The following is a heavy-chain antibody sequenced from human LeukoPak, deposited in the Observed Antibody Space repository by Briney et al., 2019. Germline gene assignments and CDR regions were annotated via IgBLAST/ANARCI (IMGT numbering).Heavy chain of an antibody. CDR1: GGPISSGSYY. CDR2: IYTSGSS. CDR3: AREDYYLDV. J-gene: IGHJ6*03. Sequence: SETLSLTCTVSGGPISSGSYYWSWIRQPAGKGLEWIGRIYTSGSSNKNPSLRSRVTISIDTSKNQFSLKLDSVTAADTAVYYCAREDYYLDVWGKGTTVTVS. V-gene: IGHV4-61*02.